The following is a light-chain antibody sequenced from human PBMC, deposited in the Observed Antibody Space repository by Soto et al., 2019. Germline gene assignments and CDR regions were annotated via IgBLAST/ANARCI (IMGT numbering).Light chain of an antibody. CDR2: GAS. CDR3: QKYINAPFT. V-gene: IGKV1-27*01. J-gene: IGKJ3*01. Sequence: DIQMTQSPSSLSASVGDRVTITCRASQGISNYLAWYQQKAGKVPKLLIYGASTLQSGVPSRFSGSGSGTDFTLTISSLQPEDVATYYCQKYINAPFTFGPGISVAIK. CDR1: QGISNY.